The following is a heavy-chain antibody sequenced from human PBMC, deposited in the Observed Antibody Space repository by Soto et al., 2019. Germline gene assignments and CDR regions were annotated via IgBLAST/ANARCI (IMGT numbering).Heavy chain of an antibody. J-gene: IGHJ5*02. CDR3: ARSRGFSSGWVDP. D-gene: IGHD6-19*01. V-gene: IGHV5-10-1*01. CDR2: IDPSDSYT. CDR1: GYSFTSYL. Sequence: EVQLVQSGAEVRKTGESLRISCKGSGYSFTSYLINWVRQMPGKGLEWIGRIDPSDSYTNYSPSFQGHVTISVDRSIASAHLQWTSLEASDTAMYYCARSRGFSSGWVDPWGQGTLVTVSS.